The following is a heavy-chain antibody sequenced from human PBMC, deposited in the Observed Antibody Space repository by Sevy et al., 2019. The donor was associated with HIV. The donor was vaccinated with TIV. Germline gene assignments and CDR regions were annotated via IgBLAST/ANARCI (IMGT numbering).Heavy chain of an antibody. CDR3: AGVQGEYSDSDAFSMFFFDY. J-gene: IGHJ4*02. CDR1: GGSISSDNF. V-gene: IGHV4-4*02. Sequence: SETLSLTCAVSGGSISSDNFWSWVRQPPGKGLEWIGDIYHSGSTNYSPSLGSRVTMSVDKSKNQFSLRLTSVTAADTVVYVCAGVQGEYSDSDAFSMFFFDYWGQGALVTVSS. D-gene: IGHD3-22*01. CDR2: IYHSGST.